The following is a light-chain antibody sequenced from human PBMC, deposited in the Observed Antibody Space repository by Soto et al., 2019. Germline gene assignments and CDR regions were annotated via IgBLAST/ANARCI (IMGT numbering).Light chain of an antibody. CDR1: NSNIGAGYD. CDR3: QSYDSSLSGSVV. J-gene: IGLJ2*01. Sequence: QSVLTQPPSVSGAPGQRVTISCTGSNSNIGAGYDVHWYQQLPGTAPKLLIYGNSNRPSGVPDRFSGSKSGTSASLAITGLQAEDEADYCCQSYDSSLSGSVVFGRGTKLTVL. V-gene: IGLV1-40*01. CDR2: GNS.